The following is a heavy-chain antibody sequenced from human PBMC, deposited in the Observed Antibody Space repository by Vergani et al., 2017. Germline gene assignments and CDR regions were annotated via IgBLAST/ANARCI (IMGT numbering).Heavy chain of an antibody. D-gene: IGHD3-22*01. V-gene: IGHV4-30-4*08. CDR3: ARDRSDYYDSSGYFRGWYFDL. J-gene: IGHJ2*01. Sequence: QVQLQESGPGLVKPSQTLSLTCTVSGGSLSSGDYYWSWIRQPPGKGLEWIGYIYYSGSTYYNPSLKSRVTISVDTSKNQFSLKLSPVTAADTAVYYCARDRSDYYDSSGYFRGWYFDLWGRGTLVTVSS. CDR2: IYYSGST. CDR1: GGSLSSGDYY.